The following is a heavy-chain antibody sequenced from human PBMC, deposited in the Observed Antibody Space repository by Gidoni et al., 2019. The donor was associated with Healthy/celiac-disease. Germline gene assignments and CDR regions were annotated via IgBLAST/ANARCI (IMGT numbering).Heavy chain of an antibody. CDR3: AREPTAQDIVVVVAATRSYYGMDV. CDR2: IIPIFGTA. Sequence: QVHLVQSGAPVQKPGSSLKVSCQASGRTFRRYALRCVRQAPGQGLEWMGGIIPIFGTANYAQKFQGRVTSTADKSTSTAYMELSSLRSEDTAVYDCAREPTAQDIVVVVAATRSYYGMDVWGQGTTVTVSS. V-gene: IGHV1-69*06. D-gene: IGHD2-15*01. CDR1: GRTFRRYA. J-gene: IGHJ6*02.